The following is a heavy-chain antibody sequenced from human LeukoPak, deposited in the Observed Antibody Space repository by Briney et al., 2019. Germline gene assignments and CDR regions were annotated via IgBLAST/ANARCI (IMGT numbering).Heavy chain of an antibody. CDR2: IYHSGST. D-gene: IGHD3-22*01. V-gene: IGHV4-30-2*01. CDR1: GGSISSGGYS. Sequence: SETLSLTCAVSGGSISSGGYSWSWIRQPPGKGLEWIGYIYHSGSTYYNPSLKSRVTISVDRSKNQFSLKLSSVTAADTAVYCCASVSSSGYYIDYWGQGTLVTVSS. CDR3: ASVSSSGYYIDY. J-gene: IGHJ4*02.